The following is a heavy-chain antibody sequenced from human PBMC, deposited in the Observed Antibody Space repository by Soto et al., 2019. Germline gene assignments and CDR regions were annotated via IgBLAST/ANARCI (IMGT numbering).Heavy chain of an antibody. CDR2: IYYSGST. D-gene: IGHD5-18*01. Sequence: PSETLSLTCTVSGGSISSYYWSWIRQPPGKGLEWIGYIYYSGSTNYNPSLKSRVTISVDTSKNQFSLKLSSVTAADTAVYYRARSGDTAMVDYWGQGTLVTVSS. CDR3: ARSGDTAMVDY. V-gene: IGHV4-59*01. CDR1: GGSISSYY. J-gene: IGHJ4*02.